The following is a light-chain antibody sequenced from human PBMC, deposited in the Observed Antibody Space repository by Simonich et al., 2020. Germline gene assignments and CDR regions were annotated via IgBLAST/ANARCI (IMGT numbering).Light chain of an antibody. CDR3: MQGTHWPPWT. CDR1: QSLVHSDGNTY. Sequence: DVVMTQSPLSLPVTLGQPASISCRSSQSLVHSDGNTYLNWVKQRPGQSPRRLIYKVSNRDSGVPDRFSGSGSCTDFTLKISRVEAEDVGVYYCMQGTHWPPWTFGQGTKVEIK. CDR2: KVS. V-gene: IGKV2-30*02. J-gene: IGKJ1*01.